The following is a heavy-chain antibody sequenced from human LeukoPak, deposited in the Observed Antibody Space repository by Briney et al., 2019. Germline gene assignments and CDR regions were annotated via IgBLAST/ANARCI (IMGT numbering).Heavy chain of an antibody. CDR1: FSTFNKAW. Sequence: GGSLRLSCAASFSTFNKAWMNWVRQAPGKGLEWVGRIKSRTDGGTTDYAAPVKGRFTISRDDSENTAYLQMNSLRTEDTAVYYCSTHPTSGFWGQGTLVTVSS. J-gene: IGHJ4*02. V-gene: IGHV3-15*07. CDR3: STHPTSGF. D-gene: IGHD2-15*01. CDR2: IKSRTDGGTT.